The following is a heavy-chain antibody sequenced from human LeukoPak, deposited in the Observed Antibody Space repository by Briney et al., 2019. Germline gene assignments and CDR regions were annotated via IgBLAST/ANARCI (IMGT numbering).Heavy chain of an antibody. D-gene: IGHD2-2*01. CDR1: GFTFSSYG. CDR3: ASGTTDIVVVPATLRNYYFDY. CDR2: ISSSSSTI. V-gene: IGHV3-48*01. J-gene: IGHJ4*02. Sequence: GGSLRLSCAASGFTFSSYGMTWVRQAPGKGLEWVSYISSSSSTIYYADSVKGRFTISRDNAKNSLYLQLNSLRAEDTAVYYCASGTTDIVVVPATLRNYYFDYWGQGTLVTVSS.